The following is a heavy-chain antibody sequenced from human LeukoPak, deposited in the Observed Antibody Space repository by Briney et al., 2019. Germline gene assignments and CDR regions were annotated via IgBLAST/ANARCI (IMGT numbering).Heavy chain of an antibody. CDR1: GGSISSYY. Sequence: PSETLSLTCTVSGGSISSYYWSWIRQPPGKGLEWIGYMFRTGSTHYNPSLKSRVTITPDTSKNQFSLRLTSVTAADTAVYYCAREGTYGWYNWFDPWGQGTLVTVSS. CDR3: AREGTYGWYNWFDP. D-gene: IGHD6-19*01. V-gene: IGHV4-59*13. J-gene: IGHJ5*02. CDR2: MFRTGST.